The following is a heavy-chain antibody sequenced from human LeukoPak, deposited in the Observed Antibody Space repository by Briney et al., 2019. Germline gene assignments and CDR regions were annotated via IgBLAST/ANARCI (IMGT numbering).Heavy chain of an antibody. CDR2: IWYDGSNK. D-gene: IGHD3-22*01. CDR3: ARDPETYYYDSSGYYSN. V-gene: IGHV3-33*01. CDR1: GFTFSSYG. J-gene: IGHJ4*02. Sequence: GGSLRLSCAASGFTFSSYGMHWVRQAPGKGLEWVAVIWYDGSNKYYADSVKGRFTISRDNSKNTLYLQMNSLRAEDTAVYYCARDPETYYYDSSGYYSNWGQGTLVTVSS.